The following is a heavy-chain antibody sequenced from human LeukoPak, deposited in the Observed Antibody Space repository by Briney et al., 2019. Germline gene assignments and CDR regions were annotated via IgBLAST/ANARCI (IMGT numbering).Heavy chain of an antibody. CDR2: INPNSGGT. Sequence: GASVKVPCKASGYTFTGYYMHWVRQAPGQGLEWMGWINPNSGGTNYAQKFQGRVTMTRDTSISTAYMELSRLRSDDTAVYYCARDGAYCGGDCYSDYWGQGTLVTVSS. V-gene: IGHV1-2*02. CDR3: ARDGAYCGGDCYSDY. D-gene: IGHD2-21*02. CDR1: GYTFTGYY. J-gene: IGHJ4*02.